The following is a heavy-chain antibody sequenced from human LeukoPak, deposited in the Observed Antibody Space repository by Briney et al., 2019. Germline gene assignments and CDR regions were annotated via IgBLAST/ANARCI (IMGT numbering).Heavy chain of an antibody. CDR2: IRSKANSYAT. V-gene: IGHV3-73*01. CDR3: TSTYYDYVWGSYRYLFDY. D-gene: IGHD3-16*02. Sequence: GGSLRLSCAASGFTFSSYAMSWFRQASGKGLEWLGRIRSKANSYATAYAASVKGRFTISRDDLKNTAYLQMNSLKTEDTAVYYCTSTYYDYVWGSYRYLFDYWGQGTLVTISS. CDR1: GFTFSSYA. J-gene: IGHJ4*02.